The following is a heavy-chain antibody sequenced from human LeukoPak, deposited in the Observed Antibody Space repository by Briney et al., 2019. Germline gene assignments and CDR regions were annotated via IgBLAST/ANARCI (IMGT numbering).Heavy chain of an antibody. D-gene: IGHD6-13*01. CDR1: GYTFTSYA. CDR3: ARTHYSSSWYNY. CDR2: INAGNGNI. J-gene: IGHJ4*02. Sequence: GASVKVSCKASGYTFTSYAMHWVRQAPGQRLEWMGWINAGNGNIKYSQKFQGRVTITRDTSASTAYMELSSLRSEDTAVYYCARTHYSSSWYNYWGQGTLVTVSS. V-gene: IGHV1-3*01.